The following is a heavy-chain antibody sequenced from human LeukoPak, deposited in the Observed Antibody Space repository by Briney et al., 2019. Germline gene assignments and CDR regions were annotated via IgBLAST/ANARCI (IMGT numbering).Heavy chain of an antibody. Sequence: GGSLRLSCAASGFTFNNYNMNWVRQAPGKALEWVSSITSSGTYIFYADSVTGRFTISRDNAKNSLYLQMNSLGPEDTAVYYCARDPYSGNYGNYYYYYMDVWGKGTTVTISS. V-gene: IGHV3-21*01. J-gene: IGHJ6*03. D-gene: IGHD1-26*01. CDR1: GFTFNNYN. CDR2: ITSSGTYI. CDR3: ARDPYSGNYGNYYYYYMDV.